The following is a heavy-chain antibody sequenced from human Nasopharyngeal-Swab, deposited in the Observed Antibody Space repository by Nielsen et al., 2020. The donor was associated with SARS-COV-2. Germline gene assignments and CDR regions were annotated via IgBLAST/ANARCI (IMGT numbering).Heavy chain of an antibody. CDR2: ISYDGSNK. J-gene: IGHJ3*02. CDR3: ARDGFQLWFGGLGSGDAFDI. D-gene: IGHD3-10*01. V-gene: IGHV3-30-3*01. Sequence: WIRQPPGKGLEWVAVISYDGSNKYYADSVKGRFTISRDNSKNTLYLQMNSLRAEDTAVYYCARDGFQLWFGGLGSGDAFDIWGQGTMVTVSS.